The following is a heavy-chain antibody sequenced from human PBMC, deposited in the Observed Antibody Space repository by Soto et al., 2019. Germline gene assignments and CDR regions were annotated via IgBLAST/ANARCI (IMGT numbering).Heavy chain of an antibody. Sequence: SVKVSCKDSGGTFSSNAISWVRQAPGQGLEWMGGIIPIFGTANYAQKFQGRVTITADESTSTAYMELSSLRSEDTAVYYCARDPIAGQQLYYGMDVWGQGTTVTVSS. V-gene: IGHV1-69*13. CDR2: IIPIFGTA. CDR3: ARDPIAGQQLYYGMDV. CDR1: GGTFSSNA. J-gene: IGHJ6*02. D-gene: IGHD6-13*01.